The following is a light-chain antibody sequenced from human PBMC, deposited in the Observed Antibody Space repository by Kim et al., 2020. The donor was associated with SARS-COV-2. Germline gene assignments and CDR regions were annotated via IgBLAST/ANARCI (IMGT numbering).Light chain of an antibody. CDR2: DAS. V-gene: IGKV3D-20*01. CDR1: QSVSSSY. Sequence: EIVLTQSPATLSLSPGERATLSCGASQSVSSSYLAWYQQKPGLAPRLLIYDASSRATGIPDRFSGSGSGTDFTLTISRLEPEDFAVYYCQQYDSSPNTSGQETRLEI. J-gene: IGKJ5*01. CDR3: QQYDSSPNT.